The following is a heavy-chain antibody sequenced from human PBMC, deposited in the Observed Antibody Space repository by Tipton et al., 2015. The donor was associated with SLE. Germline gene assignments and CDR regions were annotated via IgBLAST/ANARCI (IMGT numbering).Heavy chain of an antibody. CDR3: ARRTTRSSGYFGAFDI. Sequence: LRLSCTVSGDSIITSYWSWIRQSPGQGLEWIGYIGHSGSTNYNPSLNSRVTMSIDTSKNQFSLKLTSVTAADTAVYYCARRTTRSSGYFGAFDIWGQGTMVTVSS. D-gene: IGHD3-22*01. CDR1: GDSIITSY. V-gene: IGHV4-59*08. J-gene: IGHJ3*02. CDR2: IGHSGST.